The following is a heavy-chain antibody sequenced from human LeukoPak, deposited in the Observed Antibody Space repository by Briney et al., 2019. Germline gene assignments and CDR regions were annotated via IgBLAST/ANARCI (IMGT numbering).Heavy chain of an antibody. CDR1: GASLITYF. D-gene: IGHD3-22*01. Sequence: PSETLSLTCAVSGASLITYFWRWIRQPPEKGLEWVGEIDQSGSTNYNPSLKSRVAISVDTSKNQFSLRLTSVTAADTAVYYCAHAGGADSTQELDYWGEGTLVTVSS. CDR3: AHAGGADSTQELDY. V-gene: IGHV4-34*01. CDR2: IDQSGST. J-gene: IGHJ4*02.